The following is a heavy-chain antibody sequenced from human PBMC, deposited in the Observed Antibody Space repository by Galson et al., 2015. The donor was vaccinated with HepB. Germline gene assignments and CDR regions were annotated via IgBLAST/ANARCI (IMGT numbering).Heavy chain of an antibody. J-gene: IGHJ4*02. CDR3: ARVYGGNAGPFDY. D-gene: IGHD4-23*01. V-gene: IGHV1-69*13. Sequence: SVKVSCKAPGGTFSSYAISWVRQAPGQGLEWMGGIIPIFGTANYAQKFQGRVTITADESTSTAYMELSSLRSEDTAVYSCARVYGGNAGPFDYWGQGTLVTVSS. CDR1: GGTFSSYA. CDR2: IIPIFGTA.